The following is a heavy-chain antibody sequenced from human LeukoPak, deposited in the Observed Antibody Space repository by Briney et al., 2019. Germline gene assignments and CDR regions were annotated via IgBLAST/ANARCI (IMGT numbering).Heavy chain of an antibody. CDR2: MTHIGST. CDR1: GGSFSGYY. V-gene: IGHV4-34*01. CDR3: ARGAGVAAAGTWAY. J-gene: IGHJ4*02. D-gene: IGHD6-13*01. Sequence: PSETLSLTCAVYGGSFSGYYWNWIRQPPGKGLEWIGEMTHIGSTNYNPSLKSRVTISVDTSKNQFSLKLSSVTAADTAVYYCARGAGVAAAGTWAYWGQGTLVNVSS.